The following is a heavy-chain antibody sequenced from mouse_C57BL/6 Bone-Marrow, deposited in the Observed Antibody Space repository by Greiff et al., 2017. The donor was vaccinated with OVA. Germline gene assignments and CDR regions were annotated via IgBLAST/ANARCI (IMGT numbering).Heavy chain of an antibody. CDR2: ISSGGSYT. J-gene: IGHJ1*03. CDR3: ARHVAPITTVVPWYFDV. D-gene: IGHD1-1*01. CDR1: GFTFSSYG. Sequence: EVHLVESGGDLVKPGGSLKLSCAASGFTFSSYGMSWVRQTPDKRLEWVATISSGGSYTYYPASVKGRFTISRDNAKNTLYRQLSSLKSEDTAMYYCARHVAPITTVVPWYFDVWGTGTTVTVSS. V-gene: IGHV5-6*01.